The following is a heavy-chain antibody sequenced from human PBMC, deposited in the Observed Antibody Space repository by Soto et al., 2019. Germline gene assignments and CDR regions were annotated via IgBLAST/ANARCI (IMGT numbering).Heavy chain of an antibody. CDR1: GFTFSTYW. Sequence: EVQLVESGGGLVQPGGSLRLSCAASGFTFSTYWMSWVRQAPGKGLEWVANIKQDGSEKYYVASVKGRFTIPRDNAKNSLYLQMNSLRAEDTAVYYCARDPNIVVVPAATYYYYGMDVWGQGTTVTVSS. D-gene: IGHD2-2*01. J-gene: IGHJ6*02. V-gene: IGHV3-7*04. CDR2: IKQDGSEK. CDR3: ARDPNIVVVPAATYYYYGMDV.